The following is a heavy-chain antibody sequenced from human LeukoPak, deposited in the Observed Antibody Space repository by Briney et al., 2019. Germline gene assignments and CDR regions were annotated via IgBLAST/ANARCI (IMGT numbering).Heavy chain of an antibody. V-gene: IGHV3-21*04. J-gene: IGHJ6*02. Sequence: GGSLRLSCAASGFTFSNYIMTWVRQAPGKGLEWVSSISNSSIYIYYADSVKGRFTVSRDNAENSLYLQMNSLRAEDTAVYYCAKGTYYYYYGMDVWGQGTTVTVSS. CDR1: GFTFSNYI. D-gene: IGHD1-14*01. CDR3: AKGTYYYYYGMDV. CDR2: ISNSSIYI.